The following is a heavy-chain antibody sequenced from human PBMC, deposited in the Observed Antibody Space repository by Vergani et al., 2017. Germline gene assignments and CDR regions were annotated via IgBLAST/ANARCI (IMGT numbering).Heavy chain of an antibody. CDR3: AKHFRGWGIDY. Sequence: EVQLVQSGAEVKKPGATMQISCKVSGYTFTDHYMHWVKQAPGKGLEWMGLVDPEDGETIYAEKFKGRVTIAADTSTDTAHLELSSLRSEDTATYYCAKHFRGWGIDYGGQGTQVIVSS. D-gene: IGHD3-16*01. J-gene: IGHJ4*02. CDR2: VDPEDGET. CDR1: GYTFTDHY. V-gene: IGHV1-69-2*01.